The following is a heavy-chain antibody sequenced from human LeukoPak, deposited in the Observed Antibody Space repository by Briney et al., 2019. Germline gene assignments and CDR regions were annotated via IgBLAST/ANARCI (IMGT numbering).Heavy chain of an antibody. V-gene: IGHV1-8*03. J-gene: IGHJ4*02. CDR1: GYTFTSYD. D-gene: IGHD3-22*01. CDR3: ARGGVYYYDSSGIFDY. CDR2: MNPNSGNT. Sequence: ASVKVSCKASGYTFTSYDINWVRQATGQGLEWMGWMNPNSGNTGYAQKFQGRVTITRNTSISTAYMELSSLRSEDTAVYYCARGGVYYYDSSGIFDYWGQGTLVTVSS.